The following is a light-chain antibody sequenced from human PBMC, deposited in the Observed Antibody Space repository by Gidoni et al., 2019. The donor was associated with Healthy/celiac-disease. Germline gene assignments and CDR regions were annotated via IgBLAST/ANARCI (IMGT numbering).Light chain of an antibody. CDR2: DAS. CDR1: QSVSSY. CDR3: QQRSNGIT. V-gene: IGKV3-11*01. J-gene: IGKJ5*01. Sequence: EIVLPQSPATLSLSPGERATLPCRASQSVSSYLAWYQQKPGQAPRLLIYDASNRATGIPARFSGSGSGTDFTLTSSSLEPEDFAVYYCQQRSNGITFGQXTRLEIK.